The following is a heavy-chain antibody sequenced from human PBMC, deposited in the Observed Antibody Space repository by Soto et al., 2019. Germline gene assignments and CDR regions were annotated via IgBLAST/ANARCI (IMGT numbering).Heavy chain of an antibody. D-gene: IGHD4-17*01. Sequence: QVQLVESGGGVVQPGRSLRLSCAASGFTFSSHAMHWVRQAPGKGLEWVAVISYDGSNQYCADSVKGRFTISRDNSKNTLYLQMDSLRAEDTAVYYCAREKYGDYFFDYWGQGTLVTASS. CDR3: AREKYGDYFFDY. J-gene: IGHJ4*02. CDR2: ISYDGSNQ. V-gene: IGHV3-30*01. CDR1: GFTFSSHA.